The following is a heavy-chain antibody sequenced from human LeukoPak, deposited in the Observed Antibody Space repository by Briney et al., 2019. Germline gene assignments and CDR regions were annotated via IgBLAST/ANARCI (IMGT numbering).Heavy chain of an antibody. CDR2: IYYSGST. V-gene: IGHV4-30-4*08. CDR1: GGSISSGDYY. J-gene: IGHJ6*03. CDR3: ARDWSGAGYCSGGSCYDYYYYIDV. Sequence: PSQTLSLTCTVSGGSISSGDYYWSWIRQPPGKGLEWIGYIYYSGSTYYNPSLKSRVTISVDTSKNQFSLKLSSVTAADTAVYYCARDWSGAGYCSGGSCYDYYYYIDVWGKGTTVTVSS. D-gene: IGHD2-15*01.